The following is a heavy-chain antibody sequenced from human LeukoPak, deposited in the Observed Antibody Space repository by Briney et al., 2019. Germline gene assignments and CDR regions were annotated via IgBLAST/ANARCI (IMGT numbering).Heavy chain of an antibody. CDR1: GFTFSSYA. V-gene: IGHV3-21*01. CDR2: ISSSSSYI. CDR3: TTTIIVVVPAGRGTYLDY. D-gene: IGHD2-2*01. J-gene: IGHJ4*02. Sequence: GGSLRLSCAASGFTFSSYAMSWVRQAPGKGLEWVSSISSSSSYIYYADSVKGRFTISRDNAKNSLYLQMNSLRAEDTAVYYCTTTIIVVVPAGRGTYLDYWGQGTLVTVSS.